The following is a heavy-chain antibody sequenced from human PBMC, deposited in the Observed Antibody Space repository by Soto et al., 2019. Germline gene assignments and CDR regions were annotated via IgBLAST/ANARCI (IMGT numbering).Heavy chain of an antibody. CDR1: GFSLTSNGVG. CDR2: IYWDDTE. CDR3: AHEGYGSDNGYDP. Sequence: ISLKASGTTLVQPTQTLTLTCTFSGFSLTSNGVGVGCIRQPPGKALEWLALIYWDDTERYSPSLKTRLTPTKHTSKHQVALTMTYMDPVDTATYYWAHEGYGSDNGYDPWGQGTRVTVSS. V-gene: IGHV2-5*02. J-gene: IGHJ5*02. D-gene: IGHD6-13*01.